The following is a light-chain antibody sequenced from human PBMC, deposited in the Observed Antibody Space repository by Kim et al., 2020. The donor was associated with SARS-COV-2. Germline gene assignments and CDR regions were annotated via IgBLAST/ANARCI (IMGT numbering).Light chain of an antibody. CDR2: DTS. J-gene: IGKJ5*01. V-gene: IGKV3-11*01. Sequence: LCPGERATLSCRASQSVSSYLAWYQQKPGQAPRLLIYDTSNRATGIPARFSGSGSGTDFTLTISSLEPEDFAVYYCRQRSNWPITFGQGTRLEIK. CDR1: QSVSSY. CDR3: RQRSNWPIT.